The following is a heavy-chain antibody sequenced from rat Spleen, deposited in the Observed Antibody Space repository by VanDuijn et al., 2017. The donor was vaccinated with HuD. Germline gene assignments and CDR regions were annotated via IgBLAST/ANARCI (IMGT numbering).Heavy chain of an antibody. J-gene: IGHJ4*01. V-gene: IGHV2-16*01. CDR2: MWSGGTT. Sequence: QVQLKESGPGLVQPSQTLSLTCTVSGFSLNSYGVSWVRQPPGKGLEWVGTMWSGGTTEYNSTLKSRLSIIRDTSKSQVVLKMNSLQTKDTAMYFCARTGYYDGSFDYVMDPWGQGASVTVSS. CDR3: ARTGYYDGSFDYVMDP. CDR1: GFSLNSYG. D-gene: IGHD1-12*02.